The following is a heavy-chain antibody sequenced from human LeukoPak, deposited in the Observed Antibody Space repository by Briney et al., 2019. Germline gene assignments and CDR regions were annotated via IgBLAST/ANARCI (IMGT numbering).Heavy chain of an antibody. J-gene: IGHJ3*02. CDR2: IGTAGDT. CDR1: GFTFSSYD. Sequence: PGGSLRLSCAASGFTFSSYDMHWVRQATGKGLEWVSAIGTAGDTYYPGSVKGRFTISRENAKNSLYLQMNSLRAGDTAVYYCARDKGEYAFDIWGQGTMVTVSS. V-gene: IGHV3-13*01. D-gene: IGHD3-16*01. CDR3: ARDKGEYAFDI.